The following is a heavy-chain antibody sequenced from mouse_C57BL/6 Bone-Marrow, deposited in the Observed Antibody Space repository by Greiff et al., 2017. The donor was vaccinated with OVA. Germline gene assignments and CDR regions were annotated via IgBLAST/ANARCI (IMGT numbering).Heavy chain of an antibody. CDR2: IHPNSGST. D-gene: IGHD1-1*01. V-gene: IGHV1-64*01. J-gene: IGHJ4*01. Sequence: VQLQQPGAELVKPGASVKLSCKASGYTFTSYWMHWVKQRPGQGLEWIGMIHPNSGSTNYNEKFKSKATLTVGKSSITAYMQLSSLTSDDSAVYYCARNYGSRYYYAMDYWGQGTSVTVSS. CDR1: GYTFTSYW. CDR3: ARNYGSRYYYAMDY.